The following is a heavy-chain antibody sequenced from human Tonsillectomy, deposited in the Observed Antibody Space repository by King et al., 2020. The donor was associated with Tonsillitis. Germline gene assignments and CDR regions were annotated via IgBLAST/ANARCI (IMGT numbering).Heavy chain of an antibody. V-gene: IGHV4-34*01. Sequence: VQLQQWGAGLLKPSETLSLTCAVYGGSFSGYYWSWIRQPPGKGLEWIGEINHRGSTNYNPSLKSRVTISVDTSKNQFSLNLRSVTAADTAVYYCARGGGWIFGFDYWGQGTLVTVSS. CDR2: INHRGST. CDR1: GGSFSGYY. D-gene: IGHD3-3*01. CDR3: ARGGGWIFGFDY. J-gene: IGHJ4*02.